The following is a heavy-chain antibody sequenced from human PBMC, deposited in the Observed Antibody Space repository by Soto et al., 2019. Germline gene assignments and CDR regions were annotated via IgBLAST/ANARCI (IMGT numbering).Heavy chain of an antibody. CDR3: AREGVPPHGLDF. V-gene: IGHV4-30-2*01. Sequence: PSETLSLTCAVSGGSISSGGYSWSWIRQAPGKGLEWIGYIYHSGSTYYNPSLKSRVTISVDRSKNQFSLKLSSVTAADTAVYYCAREGVPPHGLDFCGQGTTLTGSS. CDR1: GGSISSGGYS. J-gene: IGHJ6*02. D-gene: IGHD3-16*01. CDR2: IYHSGST.